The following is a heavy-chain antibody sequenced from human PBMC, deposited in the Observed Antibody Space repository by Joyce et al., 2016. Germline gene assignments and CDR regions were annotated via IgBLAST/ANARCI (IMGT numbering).Heavy chain of an antibody. CDR1: GFTFTTYA. Sequence: EVQLLESGGGLVQPGGSLRLACAAPGFTFTTYALSWIRQAPGEGLEWVSSVSGSGDKAFYADSVRGRFTISRDSSKNTVSLQMNSLRADDTAVYYCAKDMSLAGTGGGFNYWGQGILVVVSS. CDR3: AKDMSLAGTGGGFNY. CDR2: VSGSGDKA. D-gene: IGHD7-27*01. V-gene: IGHV3-23*01. J-gene: IGHJ4*02.